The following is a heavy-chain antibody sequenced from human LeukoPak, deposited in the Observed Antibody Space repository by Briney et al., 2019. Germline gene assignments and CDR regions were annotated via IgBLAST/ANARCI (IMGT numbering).Heavy chain of an antibody. V-gene: IGHV4-59*01. CDR2: INYSGST. Sequence: SETLSLTCTVSGGSISSYYWSWIRQPPGKGLEWIGYINYSGSTNYNPSLKSRVTISVDTSKNQFSLKLSSVTAADTAVYYCGTQTGYYNPFDNWGQGTLVTVSS. CDR3: GTQTGYYNPFDN. D-gene: IGHD3-9*01. J-gene: IGHJ4*02. CDR1: GGSISSYY.